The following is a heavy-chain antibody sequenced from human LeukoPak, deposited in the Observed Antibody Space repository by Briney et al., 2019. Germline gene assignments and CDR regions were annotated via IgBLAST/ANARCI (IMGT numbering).Heavy chain of an antibody. CDR2: ILTTGST. D-gene: IGHD5-12*01. CDR3: ARELVAPRPHNDFYFYMDV. J-gene: IGHJ6*03. Sequence: SQTLSLTCAVSGAAINSGSYYWTWIRQPAGKGLEWIGRILTTGSTNYNPSLKSRVTISLDTSKKHFSLNLTSVTAADTAVYYCARELVAPRPHNDFYFYMDVWGKGTTVTVSS. CDR1: GAAINSGSYY. V-gene: IGHV4-61*02.